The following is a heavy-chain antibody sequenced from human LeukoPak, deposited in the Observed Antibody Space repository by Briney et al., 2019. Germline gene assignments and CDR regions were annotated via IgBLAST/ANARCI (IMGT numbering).Heavy chain of an antibody. J-gene: IGHJ3*02. V-gene: IGHV3-30*04. CDR1: GFTFSSYA. CDR3: ARDCRSTSCYPI. CDR2: ISYDGSNK. D-gene: IGHD2-2*01. Sequence: GGSLRLSCAASGFTFSSYAMHWVRQAPGKGLEWVAVISYDGSNKYYADSVKGRFTISRDNSKNTLYLQMNSLRAEDTAVYYCARDCRSTSCYPIWGQGTMVTVSS.